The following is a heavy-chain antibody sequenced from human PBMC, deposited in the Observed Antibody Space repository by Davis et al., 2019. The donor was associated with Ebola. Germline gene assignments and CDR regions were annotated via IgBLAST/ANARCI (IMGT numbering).Heavy chain of an antibody. D-gene: IGHD3-3*01. CDR1: GFTFSSYA. Sequence: GESLKISCAASGFTFSSYAMHWVRQAPGKGLEWVAVISYDGSNKYYADSVKGRFTISRDNSKNTLYLQMNSLRAEDTAVYYCARDPRLRFLEWSFDYWGQGTLVTVSS. CDR2: ISYDGSNK. CDR3: ARDPRLRFLEWSFDY. J-gene: IGHJ4*02. V-gene: IGHV3-30-3*01.